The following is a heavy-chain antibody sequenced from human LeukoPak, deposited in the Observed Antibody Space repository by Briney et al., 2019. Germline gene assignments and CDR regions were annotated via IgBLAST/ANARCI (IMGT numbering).Heavy chain of an antibody. CDR3: TNGHCCGDYGGY. Sequence: GGSLRLSCAASGFTFSTYAMSWVRQAPGKGLEWVSCINGRGGSTYYADSVKGRFTISRDNSKNTLYLQINNLRADDTAIYYCTNGHCCGDYGGYWGPGTLVTVSS. CDR2: INGRGGST. J-gene: IGHJ4*02. CDR1: GFTFSTYA. D-gene: IGHD4-23*01. V-gene: IGHV3-23*01.